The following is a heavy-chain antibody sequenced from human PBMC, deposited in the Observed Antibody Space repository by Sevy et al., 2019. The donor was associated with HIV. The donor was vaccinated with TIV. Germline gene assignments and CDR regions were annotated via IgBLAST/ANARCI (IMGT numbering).Heavy chain of an antibody. Sequence: GGSLRLSCAASGFTFSSYSMNWVRQAPGKGLEWVSSISSSSSYIYYADSVKGRFTISRDNAKNSLYLQMNSLRAEDTAVYYWARALYCSSTSCRDYYYGMDVWGQGTTVTVSS. D-gene: IGHD2-2*01. V-gene: IGHV3-21*01. CDR3: ARALYCSSTSCRDYYYGMDV. CDR1: GFTFSSYS. J-gene: IGHJ6*02. CDR2: ISSSSSYI.